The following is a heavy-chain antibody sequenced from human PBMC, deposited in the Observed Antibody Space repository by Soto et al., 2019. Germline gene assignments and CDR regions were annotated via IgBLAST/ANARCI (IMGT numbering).Heavy chain of an antibody. J-gene: IGHJ4*02. Sequence: QITLKESGPTLVKPTQTLTLTCTFSGFSLSSTRMAVGWIRQPPGKALELLALIYWDDDKRYSPFLKSRLTITKDTSKNQVVLTMSNMDPVDTARYYCAHIVVAGLGYYFDYWGQGTLFTVSS. CDR3: AHIVVAGLGYYFDY. CDR1: GFSLSSTRMA. CDR2: IYWDDDK. D-gene: IGHD6-19*01. V-gene: IGHV2-5*02.